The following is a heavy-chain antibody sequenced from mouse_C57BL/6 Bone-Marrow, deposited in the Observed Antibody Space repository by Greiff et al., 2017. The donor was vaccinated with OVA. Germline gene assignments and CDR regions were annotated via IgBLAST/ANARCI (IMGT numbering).Heavy chain of an antibody. CDR3: TRLPSTYYFDY. V-gene: IGHV5-9-1*02. CDR2: ISSGGDYI. J-gene: IGHJ2*01. Sequence: EVRMGEEGEGGVKKGGSGKREGGEEGGKVHSYTIEKIHKTPEKRLEWVAYISSGGDYIYYADTVKGRFTISRDNARNTLYLQMSSLKSEDTAMYYCTRLPSTYYFDYWGQGTTLTVSS. CDR1: GGKVHSYT.